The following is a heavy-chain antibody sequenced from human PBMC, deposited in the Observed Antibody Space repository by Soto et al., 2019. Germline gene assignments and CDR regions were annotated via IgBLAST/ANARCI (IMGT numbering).Heavy chain of an antibody. J-gene: IGHJ4*02. CDR2: ISAYSGST. CDR3: ARVFTKSSSWPYYFDY. D-gene: IGHD6-13*01. V-gene: IGHV1-18*01. CDR1: GYTFTTYG. Sequence: QVQLVQSGAEVKKPGASVKVSCKASGYTFTTYGISWVRQAPGQGREWMGWISAYSGSTKFAQKLQGRVTMTTDTSTTTAYMELRSLTSDDTAVYYCARVFTKSSSWPYYFDYWGQGTLVTVSS.